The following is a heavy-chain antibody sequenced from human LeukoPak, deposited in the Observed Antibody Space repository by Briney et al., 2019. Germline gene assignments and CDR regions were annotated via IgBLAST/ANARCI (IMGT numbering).Heavy chain of an antibody. D-gene: IGHD3-22*01. CDR2: IYYSGST. J-gene: IGHJ5*02. CDR1: GGSISSGGYY. Sequence: SETLSLTCSVSGGSISSGGYYWSWIRQHPGKGLEWIGYIYYSGSTYYNPSLKSRVTISVDTSKNQFSLKLSSVTAADTAVYYCARGAGYYDSSGYYYDYNWFDPWGQGTLVTVSS. V-gene: IGHV4-31*03. CDR3: ARGAGYYDSSGYYYDYNWFDP.